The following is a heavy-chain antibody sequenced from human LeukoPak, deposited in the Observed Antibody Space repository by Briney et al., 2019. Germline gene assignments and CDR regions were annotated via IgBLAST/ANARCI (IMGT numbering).Heavy chain of an antibody. Sequence: ASVKVSCKASGYTFTSYYMHWVRQAPGQGLEWMGIINPSGGSTSYAQKFQGRVTMTRDMSTSTVYMELSSLRSEDTAVYYCAREVANYYYGSGSGFYGNWFDPWGQGTLVTVSS. V-gene: IGHV1-46*01. CDR3: AREVANYYYGSGSGFYGNWFDP. CDR1: GYTFTSYY. D-gene: IGHD3-10*01. CDR2: INPSGGST. J-gene: IGHJ5*02.